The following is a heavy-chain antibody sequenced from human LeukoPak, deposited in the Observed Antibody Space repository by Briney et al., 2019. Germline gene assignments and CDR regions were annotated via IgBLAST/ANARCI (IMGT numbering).Heavy chain of an antibody. V-gene: IGHV3-21*01. Sequence: GGSLRLSCAASGFTFSSYSMNWVRQAPGKGLEWVSSISSSSSYIYYADSVKGRFTISRDNAKNSLYLQMNSLRTEDTAVYYCARDGRGWSGEFQYYYYYMDVWGKGTTVTVSS. CDR3: ARDGRGWSGEFQYYYYYMDV. CDR1: GFTFSSYS. D-gene: IGHD3-10*01. J-gene: IGHJ6*03. CDR2: ISSSSSYI.